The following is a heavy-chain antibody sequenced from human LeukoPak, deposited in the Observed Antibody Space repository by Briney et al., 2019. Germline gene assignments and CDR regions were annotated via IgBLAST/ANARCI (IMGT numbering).Heavy chain of an antibody. D-gene: IGHD4-17*01. CDR2: INHSGST. J-gene: IGHJ4*02. CDR3: ARLSTVKSD. CDR1: GGSFSGYY. V-gene: IGHV4-34*01. Sequence: SSETLSLTCAVYGGSFSGYYWSWIRQPPGKGLEWIGEINHSGSTNYNPSLKSRVTISVDTSKNQFSLKLSSVTAADTAVYYCARLSTVKSDWGQGTLVTVSS.